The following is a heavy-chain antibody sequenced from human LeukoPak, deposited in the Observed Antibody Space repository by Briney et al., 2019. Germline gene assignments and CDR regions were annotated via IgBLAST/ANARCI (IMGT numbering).Heavy chain of an antibody. Sequence: PGGSLRLSCAASGFTFSSYSMNWVRQAPGKGPEWVSYISSSSSTIYYADSVKGRFTISRDNAKNSLYLQMNSLRAEDTAVYYCARDRGGDYDYWGQGTLVTVSS. V-gene: IGHV3-48*04. CDR1: GFTFSSYS. CDR2: ISSSSSTI. D-gene: IGHD3-10*01. CDR3: ARDRGGDYDY. J-gene: IGHJ4*02.